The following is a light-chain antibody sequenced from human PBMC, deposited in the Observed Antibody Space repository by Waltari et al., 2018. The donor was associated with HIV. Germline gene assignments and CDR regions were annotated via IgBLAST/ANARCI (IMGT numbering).Light chain of an antibody. CDR2: DVS. J-gene: IGLJ1*01. CDR1: NSDVGPYKY. Sequence: QSALTQPASVSGSPGQSISIPCTGSNSDVGPYKYVSWYQQHPGKAPKLMIYDVSNRPSGVSNRFSGSKSGNTASLTISGLQPEDEADYYCSSYTTMSTLVFGTGTKVTVL. V-gene: IGLV2-14*01. CDR3: SSYTTMSTLV.